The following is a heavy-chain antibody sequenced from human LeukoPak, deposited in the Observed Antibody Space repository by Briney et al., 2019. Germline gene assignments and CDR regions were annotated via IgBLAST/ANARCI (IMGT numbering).Heavy chain of an antibody. CDR1: GFTFSSYG. D-gene: IGHD5-24*01. CDR3: AKKGQRATVYYFDY. CDR2: IRYDGSNK. Sequence: GGSLRLSCAASGFTFSSYGMHWVRQAPGKGLEWVAFIRYDGSNKYYADSVKGRFTISRDNSKNTLYLQMNSLRAEDTAVYYGAKKGQRATVYYFDYWGQGTLVTVSS. V-gene: IGHV3-30*02. J-gene: IGHJ4*02.